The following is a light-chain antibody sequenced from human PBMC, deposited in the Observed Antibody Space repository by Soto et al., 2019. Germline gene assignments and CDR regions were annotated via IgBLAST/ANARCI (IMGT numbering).Light chain of an antibody. CDR2: GAS. CDR1: QSIGSN. J-gene: IGKJ5*01. CDR3: QQRSNWPPIT. Sequence: EIVMTQSPATLSVSPGERATLSCRASQSIGSNLAWYQQKPGQSPRLLIYGASTRATGLPARFSGSGPGTEFTLTISSLQSEDFALYYCQQRSNWPPITFGQGTRLEIK. V-gene: IGKV3-15*01.